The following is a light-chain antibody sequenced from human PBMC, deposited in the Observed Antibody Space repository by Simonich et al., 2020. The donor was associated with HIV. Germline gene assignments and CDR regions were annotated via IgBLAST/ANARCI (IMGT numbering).Light chain of an antibody. J-gene: IGKJ2*01. V-gene: IGKV1-5*03. Sequence: DIQMTQSPSTLSASVGDRVTITCRASQSISSWLAWYQQKPGKAPKLLIYKASSLESGVPSRFSGSGSGTEFTLTISSLQPDDFATYYCQQLKSYPYTFGQGTKLDIK. CDR2: KAS. CDR1: QSISSW. CDR3: QQLKSYPYT.